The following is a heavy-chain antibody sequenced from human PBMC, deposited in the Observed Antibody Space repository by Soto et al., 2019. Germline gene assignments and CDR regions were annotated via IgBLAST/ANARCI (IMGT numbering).Heavy chain of an antibody. Sequence: VDYARHRISQNPGKGLEWVSGISWNSGSIGYADSVKGRFTISRDNAKNSLYLQMNSLRAEDTALYYCAKDPSSTYSGPFDYWGQGTLVTVSS. V-gene: IGHV3-9*01. D-gene: IGHD4-4*01. CDR3: AKDPSSTYSGPFDY. J-gene: IGHJ4*02. CDR2: ISWNSGSI. CDR1: VDYA.